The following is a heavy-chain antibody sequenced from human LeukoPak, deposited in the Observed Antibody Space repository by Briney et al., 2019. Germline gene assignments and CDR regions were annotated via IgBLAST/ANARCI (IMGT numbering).Heavy chain of an antibody. D-gene: IGHD3-22*01. J-gene: IGHJ4*02. V-gene: IGHV4-30-2*01. CDR2: IYHSGST. CDR1: GGSISSGGYS. CDR3: ASLDSSGYTPTSYFDY. Sequence: KTSETLSLTCAVSGGSISSGGYSWSWIRQPPGKGLEWIGYIYHSGSTYYNPSLKSRVTISVDRSKNQFSLKLSSVTAADTAVYYCASLDSSGYTPTSYFDYWGQGTLVTVSS.